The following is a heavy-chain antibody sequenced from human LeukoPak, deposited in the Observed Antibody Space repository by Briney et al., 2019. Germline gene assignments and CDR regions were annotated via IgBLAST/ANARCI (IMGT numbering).Heavy chain of an antibody. CDR3: AREEAQGPFYYYYMDV. J-gene: IGHJ6*03. CDR2: IKQDGSEK. CDR1: GFTFSDYW. V-gene: IGHV3-7*01. Sequence: GGSLRLSCAASGFTFSDYWMSWVRQAPGKGLEWVANIKQDGSEKYYVDSVKGRFTISRDNAKNSLYLQMNSLRAEDTAVYYCAREEAQGPFYYYYMDVWGEGTTVTVSS.